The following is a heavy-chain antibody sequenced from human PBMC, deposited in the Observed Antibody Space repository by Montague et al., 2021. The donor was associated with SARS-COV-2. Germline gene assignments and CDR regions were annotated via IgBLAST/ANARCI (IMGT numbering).Heavy chain of an antibody. Sequence: SLRLSCAASGFNLGDSAMHWLRQAPGKGLGWVSSISWDSCLIGYADSVQGRFTISRDNAKNSLYLQMNSLRVEDTAVYYCAKGKPVAGYFDHWGQGTLVTVSS. CDR3: AKGKPVAGYFDH. CDR1: GFNLGDSA. D-gene: IGHD6-19*01. V-gene: IGHV3-9*01. J-gene: IGHJ4*02. CDR2: ISWDSCLI.